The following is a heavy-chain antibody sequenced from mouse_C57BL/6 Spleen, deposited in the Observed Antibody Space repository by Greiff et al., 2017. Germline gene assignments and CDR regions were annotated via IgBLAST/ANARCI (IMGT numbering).Heavy chain of an antibody. CDR2: IHPNSGSP. Sequence: QVQLQQPGAELVKPGASVKLSCKASGYTFTSYWMHWVKQRPGQGLEWIGMIHPNSGSPNYTEKFKSKATLTVDKSSSTAYIHLSGLTSEDSAVYCCVRTPGFAYWGQGTLVTVSA. CDR1: GYTFTSYW. J-gene: IGHJ3*01. V-gene: IGHV1-64*01. CDR3: VRTPGFAY.